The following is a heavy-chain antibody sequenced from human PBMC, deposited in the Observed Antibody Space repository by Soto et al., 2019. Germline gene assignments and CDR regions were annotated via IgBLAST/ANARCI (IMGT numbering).Heavy chain of an antibody. CDR1: GFTFSSHA. CDR3: AKHLTDDSGWDFDY. Sequence: DVQLLESGGGLVQPGGSLRLSCAASGFTFSSHAMSWVRQARGEGLEWVSGVSGGGTRYADSLKGCITNTRDNSKSTLYLQMNSMRAKDTAVYFCAKHLTDDSGWDFDYWGHATLVTVSS. V-gene: IGHV3-23*01. J-gene: IGHJ4*01. CDR2: VSGGGT. D-gene: IGHD6-19*01.